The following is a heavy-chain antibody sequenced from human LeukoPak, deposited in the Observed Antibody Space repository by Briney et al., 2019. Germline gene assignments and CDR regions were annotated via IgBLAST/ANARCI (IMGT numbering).Heavy chain of an antibody. CDR3: ATSRGGWQQLVPGWFDP. V-gene: IGHV3-30-3*01. J-gene: IGHJ5*02. D-gene: IGHD6-13*01. CDR2: ISYDGSNK. Sequence: GGSLRLSCAASGFTFSSYATHWVRQAPGKGLEWVAVISYDGSNKYYADSVKGRFTISRDNSKNTLYLQMNSLRAEDTAVYYCATSRGGWQQLVPGWFDPWGQGTLVTVSS. CDR1: GFTFSSYA.